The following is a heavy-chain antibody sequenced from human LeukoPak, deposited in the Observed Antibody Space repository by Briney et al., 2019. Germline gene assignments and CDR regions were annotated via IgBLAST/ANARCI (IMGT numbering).Heavy chain of an antibody. CDR2: IHHSGST. CDR3: ARWTNINWFDP. D-gene: IGHD3/OR15-3a*01. Sequence: NPSETLSLTCTVSGASITSYYWSWIRQPPGKGLEWIGYIHHSGSTNSNPSLKSRVTMSVDTSKIQFSLKLNSVTAADTAVYYCARWTNINWFDPWGQGTLVSVCS. J-gene: IGHJ5*02. V-gene: IGHV4-59*01. CDR1: GASITSYY.